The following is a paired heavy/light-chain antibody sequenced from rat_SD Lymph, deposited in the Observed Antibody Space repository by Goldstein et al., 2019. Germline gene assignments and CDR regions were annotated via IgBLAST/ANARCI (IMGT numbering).Light chain of an antibody. V-gene: IGKV22S7*01. Sequence: DIQMTQSPSFLSASVGDRVTINCKASQNINKYLDWYQQKHGEAPKLLIYNTNNLQTGIPSRFSGSGSGTDYTLTISSLQPEDVATYFCLQHSSRLTFGSGTKLEIK. CDR3: LQHSSRLT. CDR2: NTN. J-gene: IGKJ5*01. CDR1: QNINKY.
Heavy chain of an antibody. CDR1: GFTFSNYG. CDR3: ARQGSPFAY. CDR2: ISSGSSYI. D-gene: IGHD1-3*01. Sequence: EVQLVESGGGLVQPGRSLKLSCVASGFTFSNYGMNWIRQAPGKGLEWVAYISSGSSYIYYAETVKGRFTISRDNAKNTLYLQMTSLRSEDTALYYCARQGSPFAYWGQGTLVTVSS. J-gene: IGHJ3*01. V-gene: IGHV5-34*01.